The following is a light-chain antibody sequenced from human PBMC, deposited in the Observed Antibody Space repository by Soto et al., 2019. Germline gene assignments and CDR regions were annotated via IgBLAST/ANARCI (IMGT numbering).Light chain of an antibody. CDR1: QSVSSSY. CDR3: QQYGSSPQYT. V-gene: IGKV3-20*01. Sequence: EIVLTQSPGTLSLSPGERATLSCRASQSVSSSYLAWYQQKPCQAPRLLIYGASSRATGIPDRFSGSGSGTDVTLTISRLEPEDFAVYYCQQYGSSPQYTFGQGTKLEIK. J-gene: IGKJ2*01. CDR2: GAS.